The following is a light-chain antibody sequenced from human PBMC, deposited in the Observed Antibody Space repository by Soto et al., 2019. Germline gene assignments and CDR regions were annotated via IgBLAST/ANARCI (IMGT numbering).Light chain of an antibody. Sequence: IQMTQSPSSVSASVGDTVTLSCQTSHGVSGWLAWYQQKPGKAPTLLIYTVSNLQSGVPSRFSGSGSGTDFCLTITYLQPEDFATYFCHQGKTFPFTFGPGTKVEVK. J-gene: IGKJ3*01. CDR1: HGVSGW. CDR3: HQGKTFPFT. V-gene: IGKV1-12*01. CDR2: TVS.